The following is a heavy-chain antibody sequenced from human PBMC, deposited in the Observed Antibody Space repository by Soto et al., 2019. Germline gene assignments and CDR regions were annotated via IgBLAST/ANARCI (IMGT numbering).Heavy chain of an antibody. J-gene: IGHJ2*01. Sequence: EVQLLESGGGLVQPGGSLRLSCAASGFTFSSYAMSWVRQAPGKGLEWVSAISGSGGSTYYADSVKGRFTISRDNSKNTLYLQMNSLRAEDTAVYSCAKEHIVVVIAIHYWYFDLWGRGTLVTVSS. CDR3: AKEHIVVVIAIHYWYFDL. V-gene: IGHV3-23*01. CDR1: GFTFSSYA. D-gene: IGHD2-21*01. CDR2: ISGSGGST.